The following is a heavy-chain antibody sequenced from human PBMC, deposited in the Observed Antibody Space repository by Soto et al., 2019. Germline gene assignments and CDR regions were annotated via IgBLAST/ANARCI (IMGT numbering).Heavy chain of an antibody. CDR2: IYYSGST. CDR3: ARADLQDYGGNFRL. V-gene: IGHV4-30-4*01. D-gene: IGHD4-17*01. Sequence: KTSETLSLTCTVSGGSISSGDYYWSWIRQPPGKGLEWIGYIYYSGSTYYNPSLKSRVTISVDTSKNQFSLKLSSVTAADTAVYYCARADLQDYGGNFRLWAQGTLVTVSS. CDR1: GGSISSGDYY. J-gene: IGHJ4*02.